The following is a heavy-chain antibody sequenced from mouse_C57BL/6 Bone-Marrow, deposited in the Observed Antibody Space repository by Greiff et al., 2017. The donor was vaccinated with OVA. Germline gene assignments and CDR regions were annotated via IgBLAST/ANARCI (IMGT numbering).Heavy chain of an antibody. CDR3: ARDPSYYGSSLYYFDY. V-gene: IGHV5-6*01. D-gene: IGHD1-1*01. CDR1: GFTFSSYG. CDR2: ISSGGSYT. J-gene: IGHJ2*01. Sequence: EVQLVESGGDLVKPGGSLKLSCAASGFTFSSYGMSWVRQTPDKSLEWVATISSGGSYTYYPDSVKGRFTISRDNAKNTLYLQMSSLKSEDTAMYYCARDPSYYGSSLYYFDYWGQGTTLTVSS.